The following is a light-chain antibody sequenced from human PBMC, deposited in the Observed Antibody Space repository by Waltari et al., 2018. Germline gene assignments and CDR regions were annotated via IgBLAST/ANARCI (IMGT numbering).Light chain of an antibody. J-gene: IGLJ3*02. V-gene: IGLV2-14*03. Sequence: SALTQPASVSGSPGQSITISCTGTSSDVGAYDYVSWYQQHPGKAPKLIIYDVSDRPSGVSDRFSGSKSVNTASLAISGLQAEDEGYYYCSSYSSSSTLAVVFGGGTKLTVL. CDR1: SSDVGAYDY. CDR2: DVS. CDR3: SSYSSSSTLAVV.